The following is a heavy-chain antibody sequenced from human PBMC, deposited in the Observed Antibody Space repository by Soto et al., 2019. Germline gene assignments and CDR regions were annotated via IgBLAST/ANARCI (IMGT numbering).Heavy chain of an antibody. V-gene: IGHV3-33*01. D-gene: IGHD7-27*01. Sequence: GGSLRLSCAASGFTFSSHGMHWVRQAPGKGLEWVAVIWYDGSDKYYGDSVEGRFTISRDNSKNTLYLQMNSLRAEDTAVYYCARWGNNKKLDYWGEGTQVTVSS. CDR2: IWYDGSDK. J-gene: IGHJ4*02. CDR1: GFTFSSHG. CDR3: ARWGNNKKLDY.